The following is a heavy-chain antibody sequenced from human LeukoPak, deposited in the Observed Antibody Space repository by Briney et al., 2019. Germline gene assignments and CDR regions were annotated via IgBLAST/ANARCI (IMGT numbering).Heavy chain of an antibody. Sequence: QAGGSLRLSCAASGFSFATYSMNWVRQAPGRGLEWVSTISTSGAATYYSDSVKGRFTISRDNSKYTLYLQMNSLRAEDTAVYYCAKKGYAGSGTYSYYFDFWGQGTLVTVSS. J-gene: IGHJ4*02. CDR3: AKKGYAGSGTYSYYFDF. D-gene: IGHD3-10*01. CDR1: GFSFATYS. V-gene: IGHV3-23*01. CDR2: ISTSGAAT.